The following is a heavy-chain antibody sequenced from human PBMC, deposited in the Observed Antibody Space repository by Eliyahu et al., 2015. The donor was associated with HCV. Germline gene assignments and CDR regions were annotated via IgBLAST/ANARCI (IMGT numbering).Heavy chain of an antibody. V-gene: IGHV3-7*01. J-gene: IGHJ3*01. CDR1: XXXLSFXW. CDR3: VRDREGGFTYGDTFDV. Sequence: EVQLAESGGKLVQPGESLXLSCAXSXXXLSFXWVTWVRXAPGKGLEWVATIKSDGSDQYYAASVKGRFTISRDNAKKSLYLQMESLRVEDTALYFCVRDREGGFTYGDTFDVWGPGTRVTVSS. D-gene: IGHD1-26*01. CDR2: IKSDGSDQ.